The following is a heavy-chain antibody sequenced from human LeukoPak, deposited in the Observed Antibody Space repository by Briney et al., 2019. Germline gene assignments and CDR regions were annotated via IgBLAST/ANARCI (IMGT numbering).Heavy chain of an antibody. CDR1: GYSISSGYY. CDR3: ARYKYYDFWSGPFFDY. D-gene: IGHD3-3*01. V-gene: IGHV4-38-2*01. CDR2: IYHRGST. J-gene: IGHJ4*02. Sequence: PSETLSLTCAVSGYSISSGYYWGWIRQPPGKGLEGIGSIYHRGSTYYNPSLKSRVTISVDTSKNQFSLKLSSVTAADTAVYYCARYKYYDFWSGPFFDYWGQGTLVTVSS.